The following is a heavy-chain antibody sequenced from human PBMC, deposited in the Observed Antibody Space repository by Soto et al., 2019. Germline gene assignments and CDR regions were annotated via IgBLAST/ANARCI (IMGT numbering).Heavy chain of an antibody. V-gene: IGHV3-7*03. CDR2: IKQDGNEK. CDR1: GFTFSDYW. D-gene: IGHD1-7*01. J-gene: IGHJ4*02. CDR3: ANFKDWNYPITS. Sequence: GGSLRLSCAVSGFTFSDYWMSWVRQAPGKGLEWVANIKQDGNEKYYVDSVKGRFTISRDNAKNSLYLQMNSLRAEDTAVYYCANFKDWNYPITSWGQGTLVTVSS.